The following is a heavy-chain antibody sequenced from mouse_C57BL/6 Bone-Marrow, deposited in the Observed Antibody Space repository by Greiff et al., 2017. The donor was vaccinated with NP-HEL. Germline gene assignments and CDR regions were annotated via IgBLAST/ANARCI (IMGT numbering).Heavy chain of an antibody. D-gene: IGHD2-12*01. CDR2: ISYDGSN. V-gene: IGHV3-6*01. Sequence: EVQLQESGPGLVKPSQSLSLTCSVTGYSITSGYYWNWIRQFPGNKLEWMGYISYDGSNNYNPSLKNRISITRDTSKNQFFLKLNSVTTEDTATYYCARRKYSSYAMDYWGQGTSVTVSS. CDR1: GYSITSGYY. CDR3: ARRKYSSYAMDY. J-gene: IGHJ4*01.